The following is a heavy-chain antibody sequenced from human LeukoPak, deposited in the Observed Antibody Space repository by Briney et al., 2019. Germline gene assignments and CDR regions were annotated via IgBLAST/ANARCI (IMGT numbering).Heavy chain of an antibody. CDR1: GFTVSSNS. D-gene: IGHD3-3*01. CDR2: IYSDNT. V-gene: IGHV3-53*01. CDR3: AREPSIFGVTFDY. J-gene: IGHJ4*02. Sequence: PGGSLRLSCTVSGFTVSSNSMSWVRQAPGKGLEWVSFIYSDNTHYSDSVKGRFTISRDNSKNTLYLQMNSLRAEDTAVYYCAREPSIFGVTFDYWGQGTLVTVSS.